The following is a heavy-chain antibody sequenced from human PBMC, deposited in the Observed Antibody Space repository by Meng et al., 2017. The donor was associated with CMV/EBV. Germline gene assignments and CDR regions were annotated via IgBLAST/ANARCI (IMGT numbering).Heavy chain of an antibody. V-gene: IGHV1-2*02. CDR3: AISMVRGVNRPLDY. D-gene: IGHD3-10*01. CDR2: INPNSGGT. J-gene: IGHJ4*02. Sequence: KASGYTCTGYYMHWVRQAPGQGLEWMGWINPNSGGTNYAQKFQGRVTMTRDTSISTAYMELSRLRSDDTAVYYCAISMVRGVNRPLDYWGQGTLVTVSS. CDR1: GYTCTGYY.